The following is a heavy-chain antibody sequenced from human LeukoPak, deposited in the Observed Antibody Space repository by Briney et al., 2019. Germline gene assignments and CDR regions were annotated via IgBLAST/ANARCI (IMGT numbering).Heavy chain of an antibody. Sequence: GGSLRLSCAAPGFTFSSYGMHWVRQAPGKGLEWVAVIWYDGSNKYYADSVKGRFTISRDNSKNTLYLQMNSLRAEDTAVYYCARARDKGLLWFGELLAFDYWGQGTLVTVSS. CDR1: GFTFSSYG. CDR3: ARARDKGLLWFGELLAFDY. CDR2: IWYDGSNK. V-gene: IGHV3-33*01. J-gene: IGHJ4*02. D-gene: IGHD3-10*01.